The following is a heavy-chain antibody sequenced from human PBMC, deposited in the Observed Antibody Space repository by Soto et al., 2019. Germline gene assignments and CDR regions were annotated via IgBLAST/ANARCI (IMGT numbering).Heavy chain of an antibody. D-gene: IGHD3-3*01. CDR3: ARDLNDFWSGSYYYYMDV. J-gene: IGHJ6*03. CDR1: GYTFTSYA. V-gene: IGHV1-3*01. Sequence: ASVKVSCKASGYTFTSYAMHWVRQATGQRLEWMGWINAGNGNTKYSQKFQGRVTITRDTSASTAYMELSSLRSEDTAVYYCARDLNDFWSGSYYYYMDVWGKGTTVTVSS. CDR2: INAGNGNT.